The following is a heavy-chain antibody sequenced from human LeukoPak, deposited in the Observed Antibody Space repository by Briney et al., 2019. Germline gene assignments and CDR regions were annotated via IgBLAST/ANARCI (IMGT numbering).Heavy chain of an antibody. CDR1: GVTISSYS. D-gene: IGHD3-10*01. V-gene: IGHV4-59*01. CDR2: IYYSGST. J-gene: IGHJ6*02. Sequence: SETLSLTCAASGVTISSYSWSWIRQPPGKGLEWVGYIYYSGSTNYYASLKSRVTISVDTSKNQFSLKMSSVTAADTAVYYCARDKGLLWLGEYYYYGMDVWGQGTTVTVSS. CDR3: ARDKGLLWLGEYYYYGMDV.